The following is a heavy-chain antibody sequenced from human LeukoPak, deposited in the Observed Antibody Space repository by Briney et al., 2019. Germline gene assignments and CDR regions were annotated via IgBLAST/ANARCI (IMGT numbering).Heavy chain of an antibody. Sequence: GGSLRLSCAASGFTVSSNDMSWVRQAPGKGLEWVSYISSSGRTIYNADSVKGRFTISRDNAKNSLYLQMNSLRAEDTAVYYCASYYYDSSGYWVHAFDIWGQGTMVIVSS. D-gene: IGHD3-22*01. CDR3: ASYYYDSSGYWVHAFDI. CDR1: GFTVSSND. V-gene: IGHV3-48*03. J-gene: IGHJ3*02. CDR2: ISSSGRTI.